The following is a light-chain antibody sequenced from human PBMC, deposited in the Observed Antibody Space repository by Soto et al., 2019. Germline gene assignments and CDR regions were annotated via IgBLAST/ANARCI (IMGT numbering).Light chain of an antibody. CDR3: QAWDSGTVV. CDR2: QDN. J-gene: IGLJ2*01. CDR1: KVGLKF. V-gene: IGLV3-1*01. Sequence: SSELTQPPSVSVSPGQTASITCSGDKVGLKFACWYQQKPGQSPILVIGQDNERPSGIPERFSGSNSGTTSTLTISGTQAMDEANYYCQAWDSGTVVFGGGTKLTFL.